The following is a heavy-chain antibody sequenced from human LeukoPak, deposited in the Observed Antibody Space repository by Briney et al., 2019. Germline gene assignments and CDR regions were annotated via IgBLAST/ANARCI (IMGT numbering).Heavy chain of an antibody. V-gene: IGHV4-34*01. CDR2: IIHSGRT. J-gene: IGHJ4*02. D-gene: IGHD6-13*01. CDR3: ARGVYIAAAQYGY. CDR1: GGSFSGYY. Sequence: PSETLSLTCGVYGGSFSGYYWTWIRQSPGRGLEWIAEIIHSGRTNYSPSLKSRATLSVDTSKNQFSLRLTSVTAADTAVYYCARGVYIAAAQYGYWGQGTLVTVSS.